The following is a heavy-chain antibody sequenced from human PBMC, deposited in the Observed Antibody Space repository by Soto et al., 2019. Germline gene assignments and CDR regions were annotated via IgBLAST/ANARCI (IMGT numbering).Heavy chain of an antibody. Sequence: EVQLVESGGGMVKPGGSLRLSCAASGFTFSSYSMHWVRQAPGKGLEWVSSISSRSRSIYYADSQKGRFTISRDNTKNSLYLQMNNLRAEDTAVYYCARDRGDYEGRVPYSFDHWGQGTLVTVSS. D-gene: IGHD4-17*01. J-gene: IGHJ4*02. CDR2: ISSRSRSI. CDR3: ARDRGDYEGRVPYSFDH. V-gene: IGHV3-21*01. CDR1: GFTFSSYS.